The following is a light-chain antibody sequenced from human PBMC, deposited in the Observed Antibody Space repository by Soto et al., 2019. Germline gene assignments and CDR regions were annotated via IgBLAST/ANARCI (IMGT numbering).Light chain of an antibody. CDR2: AAS. CDR3: QQSYSTPIT. J-gene: IGKJ5*01. V-gene: IGKV1-39*01. CDR1: QSISTY. Sequence: DIQMTQSPSSLSASVGDRVTITCRASQSISTYFNWYQQKPGRAPKLLMFAASSLQSGVPSRFSGSGSGTDFTLTISSLQPEDFATYYCQQSYSTPITFGQGTRLEIK.